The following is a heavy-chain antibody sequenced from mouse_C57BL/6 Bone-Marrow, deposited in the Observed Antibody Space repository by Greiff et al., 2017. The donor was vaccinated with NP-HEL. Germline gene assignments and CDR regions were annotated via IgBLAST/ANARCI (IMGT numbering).Heavy chain of an antibody. J-gene: IGHJ3*01. Sequence: ELQLVESGGGLVKPGGSLKLSCAASGFTFSDYGMHWVRQAPEKGLEWVAYISSGSSTIYYADTVKGRFTISRDNAKNTLFLQMTSLRSEDTARYYCARGYHGSSPAWFAYWGQGTLVTVSA. V-gene: IGHV5-17*01. CDR3: ARGYHGSSPAWFAY. CDR2: ISSGSSTI. CDR1: GFTFSDYG. D-gene: IGHD1-1*01.